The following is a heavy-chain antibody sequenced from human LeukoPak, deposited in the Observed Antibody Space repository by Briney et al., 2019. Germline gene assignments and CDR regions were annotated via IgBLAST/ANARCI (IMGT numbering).Heavy chain of an antibody. CDR3: ARETDWNEVDYFDY. CDR2: INTDGSST. CDR1: GFTFSNYW. D-gene: IGHD1-1*01. V-gene: IGHV3-74*01. J-gene: IGHJ4*02. Sequence: PGGSLRLSCAASGFTFSNYWMHWVRQAPGKGLVWVSRINTDGSSTNYADSVKGRFTISRDNAKNTLYLQMNSLRVEDTAVYYCARETDWNEVDYFDYWGQGTLVTVSS.